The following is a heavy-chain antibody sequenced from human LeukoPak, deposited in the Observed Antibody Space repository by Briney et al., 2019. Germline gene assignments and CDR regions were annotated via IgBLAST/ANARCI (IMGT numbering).Heavy chain of an antibody. V-gene: IGHV3-23*01. D-gene: IGHD5-12*01. Sequence: PGGSLRLSCEASGFTFGSSVMSWVRQAPGKGLEWVSSISGSGSSTYYTDSVKGRFTIYRDNSKNTLYVQMNSLRAEDTAVYFCAKGRWLRSYFDYWGQGTLVTVSS. CDR1: GFTFGSSV. CDR3: AKGRWLRSYFDY. CDR2: ISGSGSST. J-gene: IGHJ4*02.